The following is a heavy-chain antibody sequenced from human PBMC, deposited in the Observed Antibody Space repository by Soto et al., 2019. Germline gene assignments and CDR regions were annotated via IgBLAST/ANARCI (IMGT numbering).Heavy chain of an antibody. V-gene: IGHV4-59*01. Sequence: QVQLQESGPGLVKPSETLSLTCTVSGGSISSYYWSWIRQPPGKGLEWIGYIYYSGSTNYNPSLKSRVTISVDTSKNQFSLKLSSVTAADKAVYYCARGRYCSGGSCYTGYYYYYMDVWGQGTTVTVSS. CDR2: IYYSGST. J-gene: IGHJ6*03. CDR3: ARGRYCSGGSCYTGYYYYYMDV. CDR1: GGSISSYY. D-gene: IGHD2-15*01.